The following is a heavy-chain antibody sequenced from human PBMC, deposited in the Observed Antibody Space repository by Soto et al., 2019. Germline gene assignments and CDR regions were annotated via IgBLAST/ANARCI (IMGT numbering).Heavy chain of an antibody. CDR2: IYPGDSDT. CDR3: ARLYGDPGTYYYYYMDV. J-gene: IGHJ6*03. Sequence: GESLKISCKGSGYSFTSYWIGWVRQMPGKGLEWMGIIYPGDSDTRYSPSFQGQVTISADKSISTAYLQWSSLKASDTAMYYCARLYGDPGTYYYYYMDVWGKGTTVTVS. D-gene: IGHD4-17*01. V-gene: IGHV5-51*01. CDR1: GYSFTSYW.